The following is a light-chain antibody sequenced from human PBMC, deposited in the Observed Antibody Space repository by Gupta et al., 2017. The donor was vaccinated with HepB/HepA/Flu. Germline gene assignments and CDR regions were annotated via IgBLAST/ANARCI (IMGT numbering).Light chain of an antibody. CDR1: QSITSNK. V-gene: IGKV3-20*01. CDR2: GAS. CDR3: QHDGSTPYT. J-gene: IGKJ2*01. Sequence: EIVLTQSPGTLSLSPGERATLSCRASQSITSNKLAWYQQKPGQSPRLLIYGASSRATGIPDRFNGSGSGTDFTLTISRLEPEDLAVYYCQHDGSTPYTFGQGTKLQI.